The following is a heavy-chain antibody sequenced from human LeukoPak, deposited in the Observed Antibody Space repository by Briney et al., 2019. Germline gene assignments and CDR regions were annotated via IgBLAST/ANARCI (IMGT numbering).Heavy chain of an antibody. Sequence: GVSLQISCPGSAHSFTTYWIGWARQVPGKGLEWMGIIYPGDSDTRYSPSFQGQVTISADKSISTAYLQWSSLKASDTAMYYCAIFDFLFGEIDNWFDPWGQGTQVTVHS. CDR1: AHSFTTYW. J-gene: IGHJ5*02. CDR2: IYPGDSDT. D-gene: IGHD3-16*01. CDR3: AIFDFLFGEIDNWFDP. V-gene: IGHV5-51*01.